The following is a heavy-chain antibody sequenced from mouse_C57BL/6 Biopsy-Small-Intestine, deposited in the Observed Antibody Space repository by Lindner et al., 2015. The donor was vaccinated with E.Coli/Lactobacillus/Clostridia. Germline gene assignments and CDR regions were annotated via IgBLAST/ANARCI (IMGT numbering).Heavy chain of an antibody. CDR2: IDPANGNT. Sequence: RPEQGLEWIGRIDPANGNTKYAPKFQDKATITADTSSNIAYLQLSSLTSEDTAIYYCSRYGDYVWFVYWGQGTLVTVSA. D-gene: IGHD2-13*01. CDR3: SRYGDYVWFVY. J-gene: IGHJ3*01. V-gene: IGHV14-3*01.